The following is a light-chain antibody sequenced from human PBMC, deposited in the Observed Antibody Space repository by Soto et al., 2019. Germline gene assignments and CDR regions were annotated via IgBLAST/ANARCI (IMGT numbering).Light chain of an antibody. CDR2: AAS. J-gene: IGKJ1*01. CDR1: QTISSY. V-gene: IGKV1-39*01. Sequence: DIQMTQSPSSLSASVGDRVIITCRASQTISSYFNWYQQRQGKAPKLLIYAASSLRSGVPSRFSGSGSGTEFTLTINSLQPEDFATYYCQQSYNTPPTFGQGTKVDIK. CDR3: QQSYNTPPT.